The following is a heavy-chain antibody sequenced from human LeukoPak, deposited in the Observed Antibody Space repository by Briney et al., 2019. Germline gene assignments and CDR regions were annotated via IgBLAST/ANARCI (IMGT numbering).Heavy chain of an antibody. J-gene: IGHJ4*02. CDR2: IIPIFGTA. CDR3: ARDDKGYCSSTSCYTSVY. CDR1: GGTFSSYA. V-gene: IGHV1-69*05. Sequence: VASVKVSCKASGGTFSSYAISWGRQAPGQGLEWMGGIIPIFGTASYAQKFQGRVTITTAESTSTAYMELSSLRSEDTAVYYCARDDKGYCSSTSCYTSVYWGQGTLVTVSS. D-gene: IGHD2-2*02.